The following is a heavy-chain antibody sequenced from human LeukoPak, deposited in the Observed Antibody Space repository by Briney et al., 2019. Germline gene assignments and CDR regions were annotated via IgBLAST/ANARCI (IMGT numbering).Heavy chain of an antibody. CDR1: GGSFSGYY. CDR3: ARGLGWLQTGTFFDY. D-gene: IGHD5-24*01. Sequence: SETLSLTCAVYGGSFSGYYWSWIRQPPGKGLEWIGEINHSGSTNYNPSLKSRVTISVDTSKNQFSLKLSSVTAADTAVYYSARGLGWLQTGTFFDYWGQGTLVTVSS. CDR2: INHSGST. V-gene: IGHV4-34*01. J-gene: IGHJ4*02.